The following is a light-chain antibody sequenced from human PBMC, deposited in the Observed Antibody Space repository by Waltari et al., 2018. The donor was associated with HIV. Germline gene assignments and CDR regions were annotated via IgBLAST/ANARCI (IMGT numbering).Light chain of an antibody. CDR2: EVR. J-gene: IGLJ2*01. V-gene: IGLV2-14*01. CDR3: SSYAGGNNLV. CDR1: SRDVGGYTF. Sequence: QSALTQPASVSGSPGQSITISCTGTSRDVGGYTFVSWFQHHPGKAPKVMIYEVRNRPSGVSNRFSGSKSGNTASLTVSGLQADDEADYYCSSYAGGNNLVFGGGTKLTVL.